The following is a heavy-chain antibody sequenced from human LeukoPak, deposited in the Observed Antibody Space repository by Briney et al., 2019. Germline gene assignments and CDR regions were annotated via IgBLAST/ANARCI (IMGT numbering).Heavy chain of an antibody. CDR2: VTNSGNTT. D-gene: IGHD4/OR15-4a*01. Sequence: GGSLRLSCAASGFALVDFALVWFAQPPGKGLDWSSAVTNSGNTTYYADSVKGRFTISKDNAKSTLHLQLNSLRAEDTAIYFCARHRNFGANFAIDYWGQGTLVTVSS. J-gene: IGHJ4*02. CDR1: GFALVDFA. CDR3: ARHRNFGANFAIDY. V-gene: IGHV3-23*01.